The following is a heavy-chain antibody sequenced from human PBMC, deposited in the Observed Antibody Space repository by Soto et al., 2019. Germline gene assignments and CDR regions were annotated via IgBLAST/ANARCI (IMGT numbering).Heavy chain of an antibody. D-gene: IGHD3-9*01. Sequence: SETLSLTCAVYGGSFSGYYWSWIRRPPGKGLEWIGEINHSGSTNYNPSLKSRVTISVDTSKNQFSLKLSSVTAADTAVYYCARGWRGLRYFDWSPKSERWFDPWGQGTLVTVSS. CDR1: GGSFSGYY. V-gene: IGHV4-34*01. CDR2: INHSGST. J-gene: IGHJ5*02. CDR3: ARGWRGLRYFDWSPKSERWFDP.